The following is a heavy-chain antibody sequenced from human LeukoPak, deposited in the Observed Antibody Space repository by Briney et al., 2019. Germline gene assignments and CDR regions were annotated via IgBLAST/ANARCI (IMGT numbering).Heavy chain of an antibody. CDR2: IYYSGST. Sequence: SETLSLTCTVSGGSISSYYWSWIRQPPGKGLEWIGYIYYSGSTNYNPSLKSRVTISVDTSKNQFSLKLSSVTAADTAVYYCASAPYCSSTSCYFDSYYYGMDVWGQGTTVTVSS. J-gene: IGHJ6*02. CDR3: ASAPYCSSTSCYFDSYYYGMDV. D-gene: IGHD2-2*01. V-gene: IGHV4-59*12. CDR1: GGSISSYY.